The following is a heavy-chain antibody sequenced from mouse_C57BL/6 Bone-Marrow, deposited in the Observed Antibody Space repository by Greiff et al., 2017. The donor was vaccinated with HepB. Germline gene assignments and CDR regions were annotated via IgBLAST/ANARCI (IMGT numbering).Heavy chain of an antibody. CDR2: IDPSDSYT. CDR3: AREKLLRFAY. D-gene: IGHD4-1*01. V-gene: IGHV1-50*01. CDR1: GYTFTSYW. Sequence: QVHVKQPGAELVKPGASVKLSCKASGYTFTSYWMQWVKQRPGQGLEWIGEIDPSDSYTNYNQKFKGKATLTVDTSSSTAYMQLSSLTSEDSAVYYCAREKLLRFAYWGQGTLVTVSA. J-gene: IGHJ3*01.